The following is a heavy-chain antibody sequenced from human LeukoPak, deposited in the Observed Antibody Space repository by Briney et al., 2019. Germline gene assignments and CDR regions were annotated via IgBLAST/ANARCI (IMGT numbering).Heavy chain of an antibody. Sequence: SQTLSLTSTVSGGSISSGGYYWSWTRQHPGKGLEWIGYIYYSGSTYYNPSLKMRVTISVDTSKNQFSLKLSSVTAADTAVYYCARDGSKEGSSWIVYFQHWGQGTLVTVSS. J-gene: IGHJ1*01. D-gene: IGHD6-13*01. CDR2: IYYSGST. CDR3: ARDGSKEGSSWIVYFQH. V-gene: IGHV4-31*03. CDR1: GGSISSGGYY.